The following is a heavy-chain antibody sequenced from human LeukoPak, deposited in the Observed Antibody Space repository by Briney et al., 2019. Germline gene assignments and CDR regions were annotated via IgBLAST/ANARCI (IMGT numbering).Heavy chain of an antibody. CDR1: GGSISSGDYY. J-gene: IGHJ5*02. Sequence: SETLSLTCTVSGGSISSGDYYWSWIRQPPGKGLEWIGYIYYSGSTYYNPSLKSRVTISVDTSKNQFSLKLSSVTAADTAVYYCARDHHYYDSSGYWDWFDPWGQGTLVTVSS. CDR2: IYYSGST. CDR3: ARDHHYYDSSGYWDWFDP. V-gene: IGHV4-30-4*01. D-gene: IGHD3-22*01.